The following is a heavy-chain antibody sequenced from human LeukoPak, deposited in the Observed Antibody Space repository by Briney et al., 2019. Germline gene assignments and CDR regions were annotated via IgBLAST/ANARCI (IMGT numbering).Heavy chain of an antibody. CDR1: GGFFSGYY. Sequence: PSETLSLTCAVYGGFFSGYYWSWIRQPPGKGLEWIGEINHSGSTNYNPSLKSRVTISVDTSKNQFSLKLSSVTAADTAVYYCARAPDYLLDYWGQGALVTVSS. CDR2: INHSGST. CDR3: ARAPDYLLDY. J-gene: IGHJ4*02. V-gene: IGHV4-34*01. D-gene: IGHD4/OR15-4a*01.